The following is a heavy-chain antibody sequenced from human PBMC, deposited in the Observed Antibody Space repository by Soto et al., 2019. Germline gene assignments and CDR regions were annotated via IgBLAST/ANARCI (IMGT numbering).Heavy chain of an antibody. V-gene: IGHV1-18*01. D-gene: IGHD1-26*01. CDR1: GYTFTSYG. J-gene: IGHJ3*02. CDR2: ISAYNGNT. CDR3: ARSSGSHPLWVAFDI. Sequence: ASVKVSCKASGYTFTSYGISWVRQAPGQGLEWMGWISAYNGNTNYAQKLQGRVTMTTDTSTSTAYMELRSLRSDDTAVYYCARSSGSHPLWVAFDIWGQGTMVTVSS.